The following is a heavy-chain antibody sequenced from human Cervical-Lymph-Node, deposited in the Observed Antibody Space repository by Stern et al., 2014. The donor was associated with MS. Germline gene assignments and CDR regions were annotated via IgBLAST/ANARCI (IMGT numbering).Heavy chain of an antibody. V-gene: IGHV1-69*01. D-gene: IGHD2-8*01. Sequence: EQLLESGAEVKKPGSSVKVSCKASGGTFINHAISWVRQAPGQGLEWMGGFIPIFGTTHYAQKFQGRVTITADESASTAYMELSSLRSQDTAVYFCARDNDDNGMDVWGQGTTVIVSS. CDR1: GGTFINHA. J-gene: IGHJ6*02. CDR2: FIPIFGTT. CDR3: ARDNDDNGMDV.